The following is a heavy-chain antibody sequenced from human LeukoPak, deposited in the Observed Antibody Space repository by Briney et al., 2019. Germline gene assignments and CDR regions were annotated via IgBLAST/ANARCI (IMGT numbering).Heavy chain of an antibody. CDR3: ARGPDYGDYIGY. Sequence: ASVKVSCKASGYTFTGYYMHWVRQAPGQGLAWMGWINPNSGGTNYAQKFQGRVTMTRDTSISTAYMELSRLRSDDTAVYYCARGPDYGDYIGYWGQGTLVTVSS. V-gene: IGHV1-2*02. J-gene: IGHJ4*02. CDR2: INPNSGGT. D-gene: IGHD4-17*01. CDR1: GYTFTGYY.